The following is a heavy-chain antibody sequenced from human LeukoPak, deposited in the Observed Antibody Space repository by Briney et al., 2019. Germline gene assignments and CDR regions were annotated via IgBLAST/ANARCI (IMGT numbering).Heavy chain of an antibody. D-gene: IGHD4-11*01. J-gene: IGHJ5*02. Sequence: GGSLRLSCAASGFTFSSYWMSWVRQAPGKGLEWVANIKQDGSEKYYVDSVTGRFTISRDNAKDSLYLQMNSLRAEDTAVYYCARDCDYPNWFDPWGQGTLVTVSS. CDR3: ARDCDYPNWFDP. CDR1: GFTFSSYW. CDR2: IKQDGSEK. V-gene: IGHV3-7*01.